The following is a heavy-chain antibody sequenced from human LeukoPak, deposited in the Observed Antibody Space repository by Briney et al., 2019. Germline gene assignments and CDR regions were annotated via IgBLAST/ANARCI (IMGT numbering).Heavy chain of an antibody. V-gene: IGHV3-74*01. CDR1: GFTFNNYW. CDR2: VNSDGSST. Sequence: GGSLRLSCAASGFTFNNYWMHWVRQAPGKGLVWVSRVNSDGSSTSYADSVKGRFTISRDNAKNTVYLQMKSLRVDDTAVYYCARAQAVAGTGGFDPWGQGTLVTVSS. D-gene: IGHD6-19*01. J-gene: IGHJ5*02. CDR3: ARAQAVAGTGGFDP.